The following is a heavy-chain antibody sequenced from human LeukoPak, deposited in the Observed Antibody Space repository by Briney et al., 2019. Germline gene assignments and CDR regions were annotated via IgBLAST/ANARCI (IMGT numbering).Heavy chain of an antibody. D-gene: IGHD1-1*01. V-gene: IGHV3-23*01. CDR2: ISGSGGST. Sequence: PGGSLRLSCVASGFTFSRSWMSWVRQAPGKGLEWVSAISGSGGSTYYADSVKGRFTISRDNSKNTLYLQMNSLRAEDTAVYYCAKAPSNSWWFDPWGQGTLVTVSS. CDR1: GFTFSRSW. CDR3: AKAPSNSWWFDP. J-gene: IGHJ5*02.